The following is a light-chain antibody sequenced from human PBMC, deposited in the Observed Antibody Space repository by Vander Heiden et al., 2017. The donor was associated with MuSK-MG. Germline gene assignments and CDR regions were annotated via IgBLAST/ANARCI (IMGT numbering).Light chain of an antibody. CDR1: QDISNY. J-gene: IGKJ3*01. CDR3: QQYYDFPFT. Sequence: DIQMTQSPSSLSASGGDRVTITCQASQDISNYLNWYQQKPGKAPKLLIYDASHLETGVPSRFSGSGSGTDFTFTISSLQPEDIATYYCQQYYDFPFTFGPGTKVDVK. V-gene: IGKV1-33*01. CDR2: DAS.